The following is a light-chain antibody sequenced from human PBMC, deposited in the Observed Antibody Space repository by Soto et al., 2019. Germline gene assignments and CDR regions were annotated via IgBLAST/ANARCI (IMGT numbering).Light chain of an antibody. J-gene: IGKJ1*01. CDR1: QGISSY. V-gene: IGKV1-8*01. CDR3: QQYETFSGT. Sequence: AIRMTQSPSSLSASTGDRVTITFRSSQGISSYLAWYQQKPGKDPKLLIYAASTLQSGVPSRFSGSGSGTDFTLTISCLQPDDFATYYCQQYETFSGTFGPGTKVDIK. CDR2: AAS.